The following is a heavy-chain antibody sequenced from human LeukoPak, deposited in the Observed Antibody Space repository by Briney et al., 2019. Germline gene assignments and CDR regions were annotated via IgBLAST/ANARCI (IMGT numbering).Heavy chain of an antibody. CDR2: IYPGDSDT. J-gene: IGHJ4*02. CDR1: GSSFTSYW. Sequence: GESLQISCKGSGSSFTSYWIGWVRQLPGKGLEWMGIIYPGDSDTRYSPSFQGQVTISADKSITTAYLQWSRLKASDTAMYYCARHFRRDSRGQFDYWGQGTLVTVSS. V-gene: IGHV5-51*01. CDR3: ARHFRRDSRGQFDY. D-gene: IGHD3-22*01.